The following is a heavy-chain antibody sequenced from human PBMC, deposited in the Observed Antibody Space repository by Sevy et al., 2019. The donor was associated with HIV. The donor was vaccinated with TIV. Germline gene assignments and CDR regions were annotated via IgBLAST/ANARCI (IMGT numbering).Heavy chain of an antibody. CDR2: INQGGSQE. CDR1: GLTFSSYW. V-gene: IGHV3-7*01. Sequence: GGSLTLSCAASGLTFSSYWMTWVRHAPGKGLEWVANINQGGSQEYYVDSVKGRFTISRDNAKNSLYLQMNSLRAEDTAVYYCTSILPAGVPAEYFQHWGQGTLVTVSS. CDR3: TSILPAGVPAEYFQH. D-gene: IGHD2-2*01. J-gene: IGHJ1*01.